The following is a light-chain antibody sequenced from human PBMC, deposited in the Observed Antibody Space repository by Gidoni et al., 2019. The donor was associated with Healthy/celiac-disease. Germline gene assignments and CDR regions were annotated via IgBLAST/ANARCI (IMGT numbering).Light chain of an antibody. Sequence: EIVLTQSPGTLSWSPGERATLSCRARQSVSSSYLAWYQQKPGQAPRLLLYGASSRATGLPDRFSGSGSGTDFTLTISRLEPEDFAVYSCQQYGSSPWTFGQGTKVEIK. CDR2: GAS. CDR3: QQYGSSPWT. V-gene: IGKV3-20*01. CDR1: QSVSSSY. J-gene: IGKJ1*01.